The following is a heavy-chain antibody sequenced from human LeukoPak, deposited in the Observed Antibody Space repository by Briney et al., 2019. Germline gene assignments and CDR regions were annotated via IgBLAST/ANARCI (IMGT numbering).Heavy chain of an antibody. V-gene: IGHV3-23*01. Sequence: AGGSLRLSCAASGFTFSSYAMSWVRQAPGKGLEWVSAISGSGGSTYYADSVKGRFTISRDNSKNTLYLQMNSLRAEDTAIYYCAKASHYDILTGYYTLGGYFDYWGQGTPVTVSS. J-gene: IGHJ4*02. CDR2: ISGSGGST. CDR1: GFTFSSYA. CDR3: AKASHYDILTGYYTLGGYFDY. D-gene: IGHD3-9*01.